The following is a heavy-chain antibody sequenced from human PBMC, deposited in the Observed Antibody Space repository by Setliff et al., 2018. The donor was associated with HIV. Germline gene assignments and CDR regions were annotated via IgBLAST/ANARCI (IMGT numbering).Heavy chain of an antibody. V-gene: IGHV4-39*07. CDR1: GGSFSSSTYS. CDR2: IHSSGTT. D-gene: IGHD6-6*01. CDR3: ARDLGYSSSSGWFDP. J-gene: IGHJ5*02. Sequence: SETLSLTCTVSGGSFSSSTYSWGWIRQPPGMGLEWIGSIHSSGTTYYNPSLKSRVTISVDTSKNQFSLKLSSVTAGDTAVYYCARDLGYSSSSGWFDPWGQGTLVTVSS.